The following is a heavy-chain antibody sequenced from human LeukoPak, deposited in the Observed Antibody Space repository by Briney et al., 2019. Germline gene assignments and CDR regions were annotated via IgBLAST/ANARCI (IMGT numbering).Heavy chain of an antibody. V-gene: IGHV4-39*07. J-gene: IGHJ4*02. Sequence: PSETLSLTCTVSGGSISSSSYYWGWIRQPPGKGLEWIGSIYYSGSTYYNPSLKSRVTISVDMSKNQFSLKLSSVTAADTAVYYCARVPVIRGSGIDYWGQGTLVTVSS. D-gene: IGHD3-16*01. CDR1: GGSISSSSYY. CDR2: IYYSGST. CDR3: ARVPVIRGSGIDY.